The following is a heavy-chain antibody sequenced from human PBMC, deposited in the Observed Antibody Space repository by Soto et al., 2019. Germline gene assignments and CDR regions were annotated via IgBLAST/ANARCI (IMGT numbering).Heavy chain of an antibody. CDR2: IDPSDSYT. Sequence: GESLKISCKGSGYSFTSYWISWVRRMPGKGLEWMGRIDPSDSYTNYSPSFQGHVTISADKSISTAYLQWSSLKASDTAMYYCATPYYYDSSGDQPENYYYYYGMDVWGQGTKVTVSS. J-gene: IGHJ6*02. D-gene: IGHD3-22*01. CDR1: GYSFTSYW. CDR3: ATPYYYDSSGDQPENYYYYYGMDV. V-gene: IGHV5-10-1*01.